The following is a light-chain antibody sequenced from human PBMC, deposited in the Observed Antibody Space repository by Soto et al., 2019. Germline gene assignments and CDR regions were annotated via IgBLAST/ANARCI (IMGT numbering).Light chain of an antibody. V-gene: IGKV3-20*01. CDR2: GAS. CDR1: QSISSN. CDR3: QQYGSSGT. J-gene: IGKJ1*01. Sequence: EIVLTQSPDTLYVSPGERATLSCRASQSISSNLAWYQQKPGQAPRLLIYGASNRATGIPDRFSGSGSGTDFTLTISRLEPEDFAVYYCQQYGSSGTFGQGTKVDIK.